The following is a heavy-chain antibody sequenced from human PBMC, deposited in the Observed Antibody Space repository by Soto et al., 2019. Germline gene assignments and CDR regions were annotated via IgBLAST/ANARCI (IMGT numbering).Heavy chain of an antibody. CDR2: IYSGGNT. CDR1: GFTVSSSY. CDR3: ARKGVASAHY. J-gene: IGHJ4*02. V-gene: IGHV3-66*01. Sequence: EVQLVESGGGLVQPGGSLRLSCAASGFTVSSSYMTWIRQAPAQGLEWVSGIYSGGNTYYADSVKGRFTISRDNSKNTVYLQMNSLRAEDTAIYYCARKGVASAHYWGQETLVTVSS.